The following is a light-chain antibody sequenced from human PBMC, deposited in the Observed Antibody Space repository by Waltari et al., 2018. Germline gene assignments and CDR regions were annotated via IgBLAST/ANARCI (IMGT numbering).Light chain of an antibody. J-gene: IGLJ3*02. Sequence: QTVVTQEPSLSVSPGGTVTLTCALSSGSVSTTSYATWYQQTPGPPPRTLVYKGNSRSSGVPDRFSGSILVNKAALTITGAQADDESHYFCFFYMGSGIWVSGGGTKLTVL. V-gene: IGLV8-61*01. CDR1: SGSVSTTSY. CDR3: FFYMGSGIWV. CDR2: KGN.